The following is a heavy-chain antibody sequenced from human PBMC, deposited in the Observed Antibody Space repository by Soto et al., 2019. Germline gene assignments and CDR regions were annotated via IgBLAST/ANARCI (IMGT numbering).Heavy chain of an antibody. D-gene: IGHD3-9*01. CDR1: GGAFSGYY. CDR2: INHSGST. Sequence: SGTLSLTCAVYGGAFSGYYWGWVRQPPGKGLEWIGEINHSGSTNYNPSLKSRVTISVDTSKNQFSLKLSSVTAADTAVYYCALGDDILTGPYGMDVWGQGTTVTVSS. J-gene: IGHJ6*02. V-gene: IGHV4-34*01. CDR3: ALGDDILTGPYGMDV.